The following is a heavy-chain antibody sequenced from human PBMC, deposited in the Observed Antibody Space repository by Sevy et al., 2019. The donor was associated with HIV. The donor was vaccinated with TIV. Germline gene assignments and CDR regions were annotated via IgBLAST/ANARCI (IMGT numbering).Heavy chain of an antibody. J-gene: IGHJ6*02. CDR1: GGSISSYY. CDR3: ARGEGRHYGSGVLGYYYYGMDV. V-gene: IGHV4-59*01. Sequence: SETLSLTCTVSGGSISSYYWSWIRQPPGKALEWIGYIYYSGSTNYNPSLKSRVTISVDTSKNQFSLKLSSVTAADTAVYYCARGEGRHYGSGVLGYYYYGMDVWGQGTTVTVSS. CDR2: IYYSGST. D-gene: IGHD3-10*01.